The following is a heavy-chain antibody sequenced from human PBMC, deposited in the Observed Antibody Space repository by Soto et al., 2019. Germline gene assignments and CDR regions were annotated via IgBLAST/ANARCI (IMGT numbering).Heavy chain of an antibody. CDR1: GGTFSSYA. CDR2: IIPIFGTA. D-gene: IGHD6-13*01. CDR3: ARVGQQLVYHYYYGMDV. V-gene: IGHV1-69*13. J-gene: IGHJ6*02. Sequence: GASVKVSCKASGGTFSSYAISWVRQAPGQGLEWMGGIIPIFGTANYAQKFQGRVTITADESTSTAYMELSSLRSGDTAVYYCARVGQQLVYHYYYGMDVWGQGTTVTVSS.